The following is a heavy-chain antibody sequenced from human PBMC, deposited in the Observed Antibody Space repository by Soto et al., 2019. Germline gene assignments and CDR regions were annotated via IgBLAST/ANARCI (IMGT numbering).Heavy chain of an antibody. CDR2: ISCIGSTK. Sequence: PGGYLRLSCEGSRFTFSRYEMKWVRLAPGKGLEWVSHISCIGSTKAYADYVKGRFTTPRDNVKHSLYLQMTRLRAEDTAVYYCARVHRNFYHSGMDVWGPGPTVTAFS. V-gene: IGHV3-48*03. CDR1: RFTFSRYE. J-gene: IGHJ6*02. CDR3: ARVHRNFYHSGMDV.